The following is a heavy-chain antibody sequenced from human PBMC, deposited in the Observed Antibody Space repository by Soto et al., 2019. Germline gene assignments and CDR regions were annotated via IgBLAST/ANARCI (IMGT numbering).Heavy chain of an antibody. J-gene: IGHJ6*02. CDR2: INPSGGST. CDR1: GYTFTSYY. CDR3: ARDLAGSLLPYYYYGMDV. Sequence: QVQLVQSGAEEKKPGASVKVSCKASGYTFTSYYMHCVRQAPGQGLEWMGIINPSGGSTSYARKFQGRVTMTRDTSTSTVYMELSSLRSEDTAVYYCARDLAGSLLPYYYYGMDVWGQGTTVTVSS. V-gene: IGHV1-46*01. D-gene: IGHD2-15*01.